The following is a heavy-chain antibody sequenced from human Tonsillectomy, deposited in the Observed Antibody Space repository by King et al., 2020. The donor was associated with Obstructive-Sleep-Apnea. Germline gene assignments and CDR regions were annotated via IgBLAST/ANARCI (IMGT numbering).Heavy chain of an antibody. D-gene: IGHD3-10*01. CDR3: AKAGTYYYGSGSPPGGFDP. V-gene: IGHV3-23*04. CDR1: GFTFSSYA. Sequence: VQLVESGGGLVQPGGSLRLSCAASGFTFSSYAMSWVRQAPGKWLEWFSAISGSGGSTYYADSVKGRFTISRANSKNTRYLQMNSLRAEDTAVYYCAKAGTYYYGSGSPPGGFDPWGQGTLVTVSS. CDR2: ISGSGGST. J-gene: IGHJ5*02.